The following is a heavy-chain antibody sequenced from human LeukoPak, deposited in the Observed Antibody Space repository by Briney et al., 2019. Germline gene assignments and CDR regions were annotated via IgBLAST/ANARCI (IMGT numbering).Heavy chain of an antibody. Sequence: SLRLSCAASGFTFISYAMHWVRQAPGKGLEGVAVISYDGSNKYYADSVKGRFTISRDNSKNTLYLQMNSLRAEDTAVYYCARDYGDYPDAFDIWGQGTMVTVS. CDR1: GFTFISYA. V-gene: IGHV3-30-3*01. D-gene: IGHD4-17*01. CDR2: ISYDGSNK. CDR3: ARDYGDYPDAFDI. J-gene: IGHJ3*02.